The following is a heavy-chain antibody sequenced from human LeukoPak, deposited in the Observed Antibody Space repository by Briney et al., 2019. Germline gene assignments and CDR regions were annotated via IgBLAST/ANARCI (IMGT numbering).Heavy chain of an antibody. D-gene: IGHD1-1*01. CDR3: ARVRRVPTWWFDP. Sequence: GASVKVSCKASGYTFTSYAMHWVRQAPGQRLEWMGWINAGNGNTKYSQKLQGRVTITRDTSASTAYMELSSLRSEDTAVYYCARVRRVPTWWFDPWGQGTLVTVSS. J-gene: IGHJ5*02. CDR1: GYTFTSYA. V-gene: IGHV1-3*01. CDR2: INAGNGNT.